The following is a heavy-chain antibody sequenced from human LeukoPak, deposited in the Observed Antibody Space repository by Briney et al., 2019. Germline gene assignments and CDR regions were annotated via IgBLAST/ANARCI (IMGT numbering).Heavy chain of an antibody. J-gene: IGHJ4*02. Sequence: VGSLRLSCAASGFTFSSYSMNWVRQAPGKGLEWVSSISSSSSYIYYADPVKGRFTISRDNAKNSLYLQMNSLRAEDTAVYYCARDAIAVAGEFDYWGQGTLVTVSS. CDR1: GFTFSSYS. D-gene: IGHD6-19*01. V-gene: IGHV3-21*01. CDR2: ISSSSSYI. CDR3: ARDAIAVAGEFDY.